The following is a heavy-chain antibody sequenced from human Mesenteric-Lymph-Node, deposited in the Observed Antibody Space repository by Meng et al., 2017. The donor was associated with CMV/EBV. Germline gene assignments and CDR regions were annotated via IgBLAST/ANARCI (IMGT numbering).Heavy chain of an antibody. CDR1: TFNSYY. CDR3: ARDREDMVRGVINWFDP. V-gene: IGHV1-46*02. D-gene: IGHD3-10*01. Sequence: TFNSYYMHWVRQAPGQGLEWMGIINPSGGSTSYGKKFQGRVTMTRDTSTSTVYMELSSLRSEDTAVYYCARDREDMVRGVINWFDPWGQGTLVTVSS. J-gene: IGHJ5*02. CDR2: INPSGGST.